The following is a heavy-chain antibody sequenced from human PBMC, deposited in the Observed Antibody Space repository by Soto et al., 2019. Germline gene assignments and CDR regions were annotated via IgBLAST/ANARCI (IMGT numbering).Heavy chain of an antibody. V-gene: IGHV1-69*01. CDR1: GGTFSSYA. J-gene: IGHJ3*02. D-gene: IGHD2-21*01. CDR3: GGGGFVVVQKPGAFDI. CDR2: IIPIFGTA. Sequence: QVQLVQSGAEVKKPGSSVKVSCKASGGTFSSYAISWVRQAPGQGLEWMGGIIPIFGTANYAQKFQGRVTITADESTRTAYLELGSLRSEDTAVYYCGGGGFVVVQKPGAFDIWGQGTMVTVSS.